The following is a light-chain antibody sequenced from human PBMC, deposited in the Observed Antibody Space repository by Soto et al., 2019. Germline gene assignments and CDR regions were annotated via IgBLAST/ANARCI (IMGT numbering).Light chain of an antibody. V-gene: IGLV1-44*01. CDR3: AAWDDSLNGRV. J-gene: IGLJ3*02. Sequence: QSVLTQPPSASATPGQRVTISCSGSSSNIGSNTVNWYQQLPGTAPKLLIYKSNQRPSGAPDRFSGSKSGTSASLAISGLQSEDEADYYCAAWDDSLNGRVFGGGTKVTVL. CDR2: KSN. CDR1: SSNIGSNT.